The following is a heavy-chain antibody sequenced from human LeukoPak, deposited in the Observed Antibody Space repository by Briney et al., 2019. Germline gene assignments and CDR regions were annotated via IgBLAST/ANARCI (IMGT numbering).Heavy chain of an antibody. D-gene: IGHD6-13*01. CDR2: IRDDGSNK. V-gene: IGHV3-30*02. J-gene: IGHJ3*02. CDR3: ARSIAAAGDDAFDI. Sequence: GGSLRLSCAASGFTFRNYGLHWVRQAPGKGLEWVAFIRDDGSNKDYADSVKGRFTISRDNSKNTLYLQMNSLRAEDTAVYYCARSIAAAGDDAFDIWGQGTMVTVSS. CDR1: GFTFRNYG.